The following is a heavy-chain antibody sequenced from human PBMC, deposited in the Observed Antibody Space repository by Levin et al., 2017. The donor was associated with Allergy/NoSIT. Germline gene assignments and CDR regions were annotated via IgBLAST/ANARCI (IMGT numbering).Heavy chain of an antibody. CDR1: GGSFSGQF. D-gene: IGHD3-22*01. Sequence: GSLRLSCAVYGGSFSGQFWAWIRQPPGKGLEWIGEINHSGSTNYNPSLKSRITVSVDTPKKQFSLHLRSVTAADTAVYYCARWGNYDSSGYSLDYWGQGTLVTVSS. CDR3: ARWGNYDSSGYSLDY. J-gene: IGHJ4*02. CDR2: INHSGST. V-gene: IGHV4-34*01.